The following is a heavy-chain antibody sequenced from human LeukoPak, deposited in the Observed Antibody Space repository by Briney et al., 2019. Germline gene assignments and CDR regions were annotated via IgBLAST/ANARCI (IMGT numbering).Heavy chain of an antibody. D-gene: IGHD4-23*01. J-gene: IGHJ4*02. Sequence: GESLKISCKGSTGLFTGYWIGWVRQMPGKGLEWMGIIYPGDSDTKYSPSFQGQVTISADKSISTAYLQWSSLKASDTAMYYCARTAYGGNSGAANFDYWGQGTLVTVSS. CDR2: IYPGDSDT. CDR1: TGLFTGYW. V-gene: IGHV5-51*01. CDR3: ARTAYGGNSGAANFDY.